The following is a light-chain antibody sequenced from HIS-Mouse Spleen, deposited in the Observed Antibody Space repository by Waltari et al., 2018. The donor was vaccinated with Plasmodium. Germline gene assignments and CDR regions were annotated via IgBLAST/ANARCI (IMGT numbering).Light chain of an antibody. CDR3: CSYAGSSTWV. Sequence: SYELTQPPSVSVSPGQTASITCSGDKLGDKYACWYQQKPGQSPVLVIYQDSKRPSGIHERFSGSNSGNTATLTISGLQAEDEADYYCCSYAGSSTWVFGGGTKLTVL. CDR1: KLGDKY. CDR2: QDS. J-gene: IGLJ3*02. V-gene: IGLV3-1*01.